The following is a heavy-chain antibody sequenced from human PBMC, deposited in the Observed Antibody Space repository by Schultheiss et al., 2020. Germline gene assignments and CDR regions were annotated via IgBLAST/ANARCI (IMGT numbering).Heavy chain of an antibody. CDR3: ARDSGSYWRGGADY. Sequence: SETLSLSCTVSGGSITSDYWTWIRQPPGKGLECIGYMHSTGSTNYNPSLKSRVTISMDTSKNQFSLKLSSVTAADTAVYYCARDSGSYWRGGADYWGQGTLVTVSS. CDR2: MHSTGST. V-gene: IGHV4-4*08. D-gene: IGHD1-26*01. J-gene: IGHJ4*02. CDR1: GGSITSDY.